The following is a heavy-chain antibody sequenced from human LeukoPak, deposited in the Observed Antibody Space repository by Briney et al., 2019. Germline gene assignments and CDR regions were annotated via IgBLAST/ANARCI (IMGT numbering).Heavy chain of an antibody. Sequence: GGSLRLSCAASGFNIGSYWMIWVRQAPGERLEWVANINQVGSDYRYVDSVKGRFTISRDNAKNSLYLQMNSLRVEDTAVYYCARGIVVSPAAPYSCSDPWGQGTLVTVSS. CDR1: GFNIGSYW. CDR3: ARGIVVSPAAPYSCSDP. D-gene: IGHD2-15*01. J-gene: IGHJ5*02. V-gene: IGHV3-7*03. CDR2: INQVGSDY.